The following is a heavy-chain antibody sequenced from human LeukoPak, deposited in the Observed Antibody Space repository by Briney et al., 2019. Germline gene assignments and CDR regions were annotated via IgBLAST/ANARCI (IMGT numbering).Heavy chain of an antibody. CDR3: YGGRAADF. V-gene: IGHV3-23*01. CDR1: GFTFSKYA. Sequence: GGSLRLSCAASGFTFSKYAMTWVRQAPGKGLEWVSVISGSGENTDYADSVKGRFTISRDNAKMSLYLQLNTLRAEDTAVYYCYGGRAADFWGQGTLVTVSS. J-gene: IGHJ4*02. D-gene: IGHD3-16*01. CDR2: ISGSGENT.